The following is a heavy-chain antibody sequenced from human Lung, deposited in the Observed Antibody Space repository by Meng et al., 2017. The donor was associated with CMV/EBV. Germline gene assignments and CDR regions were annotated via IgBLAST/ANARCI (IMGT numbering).Heavy chain of an antibody. CDR1: CGSLSGYY. CDR3: ARRVGSGKYYFDS. Sequence: QVQLQLWGAGLLRSSEPLSLTCAVSCGSLSGYYCSWLRQPPGKGLEWIGEINYSESTNYNPSLKSRVTISVDMSKNQCSLKLRSATAADTGVYYCARRVGSGKYYFDSWSQGTLVTVSS. J-gene: IGHJ4*02. CDR2: INYSEST. D-gene: IGHD3-10*01. V-gene: IGHV4-34*01.